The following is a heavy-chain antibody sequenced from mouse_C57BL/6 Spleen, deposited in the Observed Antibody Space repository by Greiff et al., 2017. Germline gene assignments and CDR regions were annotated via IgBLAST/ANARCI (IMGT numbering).Heavy chain of an antibody. Sequence: EVMLVESGGGLVKPGGSLKLSCAASGFTFSDYGMHWVRQAPEKGLEWVAYISSGSSTIYYADTVKGRFTISRDNAKNTLFLQMTSLRSEDTAMYYCARRGFYYGSSYEDFDVWAQGPRSPSPQ. V-gene: IGHV5-17*01. J-gene: IGHJ1*03. CDR3: ARRGFYYGSSYEDFDV. CDR1: GFTFSDYG. CDR2: ISSGSSTI. D-gene: IGHD1-1*01.